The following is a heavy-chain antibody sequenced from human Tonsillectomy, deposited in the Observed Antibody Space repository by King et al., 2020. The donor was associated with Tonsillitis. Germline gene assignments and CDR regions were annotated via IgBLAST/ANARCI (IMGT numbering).Heavy chain of an antibody. Sequence: VQLVQSGAEVKKPGASVKVSCKASGYTFTGYYMHWVRQAPGQGLEWMGWINPSSGGTNFAQKFQGRVTMTRDTSISTAYMELSRLRSDDTAVYYCAREGVCTPTSCYGWFDPGGQGTLVTVSS. CDR1: GYTFTGYY. D-gene: IGHD2-2*01. CDR3: AREGVCTPTSCYGWFDP. J-gene: IGHJ5*02. V-gene: IGHV1-2*02. CDR2: INPSSGGT.